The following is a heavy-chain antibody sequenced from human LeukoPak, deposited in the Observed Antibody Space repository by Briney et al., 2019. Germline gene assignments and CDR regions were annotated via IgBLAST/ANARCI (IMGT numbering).Heavy chain of an antibody. CDR3: AKESPSFDY. V-gene: IGHV3-23*01. CDR1: GLAFSGYA. J-gene: IGHJ4*02. Sequence: GGSLRLSCAASGLAFSGYAMSWVRQAPGNGLEWVSSISGSGGSTHYADSVKGRFTISRDNSKNTLYLQMNSLRAEDTAVYYCAKESPSFDYWGQGNLVTVSS. CDR2: ISGSGGST.